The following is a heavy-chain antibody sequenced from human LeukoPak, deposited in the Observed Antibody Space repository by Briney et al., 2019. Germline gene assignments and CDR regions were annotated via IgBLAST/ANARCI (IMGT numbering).Heavy chain of an antibody. Sequence: GRSLRLSCAASGFTFSSYAMHWVRQAPGKGLEWVAVISYDGSNKYYADSVKGRFTISRDNSKTTLYLQMNSLRAEDTAVYYCARAGLLWFGELFSAFDIWGQGTMVTVSS. CDR3: ARAGLLWFGELFSAFDI. J-gene: IGHJ3*02. CDR2: ISYDGSNK. D-gene: IGHD3-10*01. V-gene: IGHV3-30*04. CDR1: GFTFSSYA.